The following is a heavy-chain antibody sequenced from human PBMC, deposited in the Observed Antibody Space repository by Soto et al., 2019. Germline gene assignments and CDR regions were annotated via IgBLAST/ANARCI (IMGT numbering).Heavy chain of an antibody. CDR2: IRSKANSYAT. Sequence: GGSLRLSCAASGFTFSGSAMHWVRQASGKGLEWVGRIRSKANSYATAYAASVKGRFTTSRDDSKNTAYLQMNSLKTEDTAVYYCTRHIMDPPRGGYCSGGSCYSYYYYGMDVWGQGTTVTVSS. CDR3: TRHIMDPPRGGYCSGGSCYSYYYYGMDV. D-gene: IGHD2-15*01. V-gene: IGHV3-73*01. J-gene: IGHJ6*02. CDR1: GFTFSGSA.